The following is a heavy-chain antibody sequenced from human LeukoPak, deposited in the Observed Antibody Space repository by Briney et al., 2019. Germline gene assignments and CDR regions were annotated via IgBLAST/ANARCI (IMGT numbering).Heavy chain of an antibody. CDR1: GFTFSSYA. J-gene: IGHJ4*02. V-gene: IGHV3-64D*09. CDR2: ISSNGGST. CDR3: VKSYISSWYPFDY. D-gene: IGHD6-13*01. Sequence: GGSLRLSCSASGFTFSSYAMNWVRQAPGKGLEYVSDISSNGGSTYYADSLKGRFTISRDNSKNTLYLQMSSLRAEDTAVYYCVKSYISSWYPFDYWGQGTLVTVSS.